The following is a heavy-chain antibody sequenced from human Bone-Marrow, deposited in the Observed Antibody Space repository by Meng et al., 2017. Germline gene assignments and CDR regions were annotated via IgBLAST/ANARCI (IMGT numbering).Heavy chain of an antibody. CDR2: IYSGGST. CDR1: GFTVSSNY. CDR3: ARDSSYYYYGMDV. J-gene: IGHJ6*02. V-gene: IGHV3-53*01. D-gene: IGHD6-13*01. Sequence: GESLKISCAASGFTVSSNYMSWVRQAPGKGLEWVSVIYSGGSTYHADSVKGRFTISRDNSKNTLYLQMNSLRAEDTAVYYCARDSSYYYYGMDVWGQGTTVTVSS.